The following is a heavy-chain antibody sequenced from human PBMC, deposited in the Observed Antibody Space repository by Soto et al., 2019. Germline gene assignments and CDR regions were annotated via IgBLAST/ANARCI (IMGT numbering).Heavy chain of an antibody. Sequence: PSETLSLTCTVSGGSISSGGYYWSWIRQHPGKGLEWIGYIYYSGSTYYNPSLKSRVTISVDTSKNQFSLKLSSVTAADTAVYYCERYPGSLAFDIWGQGTMVTVSS. V-gene: IGHV4-31*03. D-gene: IGHD3-16*02. J-gene: IGHJ3*02. CDR3: ERYPGSLAFDI. CDR1: GGSISSGGYY. CDR2: IYYSGST.